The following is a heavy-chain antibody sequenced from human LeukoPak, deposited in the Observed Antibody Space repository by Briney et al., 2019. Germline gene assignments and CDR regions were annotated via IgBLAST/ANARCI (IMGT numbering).Heavy chain of an antibody. Sequence: SETLSLTCAVSGYSISSGYYWGWIRQPPGQGLERIGSIYHSGSTYYNPSLKSRVTISVDTSKNQFSLKLSSVTAADTAVYYCARDKLAHGAAAGLGYWGQGTLVTVSS. CDR1: GYSISSGYY. J-gene: IGHJ4*02. CDR3: ARDKLAHGAAAGLGY. V-gene: IGHV4-38-2*02. CDR2: IYHSGST. D-gene: IGHD6-13*01.